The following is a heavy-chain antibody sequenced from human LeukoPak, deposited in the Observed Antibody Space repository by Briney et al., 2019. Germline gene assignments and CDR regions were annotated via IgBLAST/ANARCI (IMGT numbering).Heavy chain of an antibody. Sequence: ASVKVSCKASGYTFTSYDINWVRQATGQGLEWMGWMNPNSGNTGYAQKLQGRVTMTTDTSTSTAYMELRSLRSDDTAVYYCARDWGVGATRDYFDYWGQGTLVTVSS. D-gene: IGHD1-26*01. CDR3: ARDWGVGATRDYFDY. J-gene: IGHJ4*02. CDR2: MNPNSGNT. CDR1: GYTFTSYD. V-gene: IGHV1-8*01.